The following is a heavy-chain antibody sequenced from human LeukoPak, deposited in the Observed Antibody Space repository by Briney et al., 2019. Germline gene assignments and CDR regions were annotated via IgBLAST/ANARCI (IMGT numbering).Heavy chain of an antibody. CDR1: GFTFSGSA. D-gene: IGHD3-10*01. CDR3: TRLKYYYGSGSYYNVTPHYYYLDL. J-gene: IGHJ6*03. Sequence: GGSLRLSCAASGFTFSGSAMHWVRQASGKGLEWVGRIRSKANSYATAYAASVKGRFTISRDDSKNTAYLQMNSLKTEDTAVYYCTRLKYYYGSGSYYNVTPHYYYLDLWGKGTTVTVSS. CDR2: IRSKANSYAT. V-gene: IGHV3-73*01.